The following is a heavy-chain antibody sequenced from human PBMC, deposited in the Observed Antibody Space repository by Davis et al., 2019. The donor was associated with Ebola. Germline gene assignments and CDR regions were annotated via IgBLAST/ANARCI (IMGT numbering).Heavy chain of an antibody. CDR3: ATLYFVGYSLDY. J-gene: IGHJ4*01. CDR1: GFTFSSYG. CDR2: ISYDGSNK. D-gene: IGHD2-2*02. V-gene: IGHV3-30*03. Sequence: GGSLRLSCAASGFTFSSYGMHWVRQAPGKGLEWVAVISYDGSNKYYADSAEGRFTISRDNSKNTLYLQISSLRAEDTAHYYCATLYFVGYSLDYWGQGALVAVSS.